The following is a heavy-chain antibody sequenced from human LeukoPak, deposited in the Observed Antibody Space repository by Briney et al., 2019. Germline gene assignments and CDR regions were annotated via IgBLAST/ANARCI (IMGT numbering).Heavy chain of an antibody. CDR1: GGSFSGYY. V-gene: IGHV4-34*01. CDR3: ALYDFWSGYSTY. J-gene: IGHJ4*02. CDR2: INHSGST. Sequence: SETLSLTCAVYGGSFSGYYWSWIRQPPGEGLEWIGEINHSGSTNYNPSLKSRVTISVDTSKNQFSLKLSSVTAADTAVYYCALYDFWSGYSTYWGQGTLVTVSS. D-gene: IGHD3-3*01.